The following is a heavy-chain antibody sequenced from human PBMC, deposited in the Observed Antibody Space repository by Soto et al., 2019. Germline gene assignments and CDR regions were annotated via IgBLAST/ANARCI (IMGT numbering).Heavy chain of an antibody. J-gene: IGHJ4*02. D-gene: IGHD3-22*01. CDR3: ARLHNCDTSGSSEGLDY. CDR2: IYPDDSDI. CDR1: GYIFTTYW. Sequence: PGESLKISCKASGYIFTTYWIGWVRQKPGKGLEWMGIIYPDDSDIRYSPSFQGQVTISADKSDTTAYLQWSRLKASDTAMYYCARLHNCDTSGSSEGLDYWGQGTLVTVSS. V-gene: IGHV5-51*01.